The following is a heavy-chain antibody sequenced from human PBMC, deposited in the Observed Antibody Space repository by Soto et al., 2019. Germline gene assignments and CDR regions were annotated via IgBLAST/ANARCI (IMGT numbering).Heavy chain of an antibody. D-gene: IGHD3-22*01. CDR2: IYYSGST. CDR3: ARAYYDLEGDYYYFDC. CDR1: GGSISSYY. V-gene: IGHV4-59*01. J-gene: IGHJ4*02. Sequence: QVQLQESGPGLVKPSETLSLTCTVSGGSISSYYWSWIRQPPGKGLEWIGYIYYSGSTNYNPSLKSRVTMSVDTSKNQCSLKLSSVTAADTAVYYCARAYYDLEGDYYYFDCWGQGTLVTVSS.